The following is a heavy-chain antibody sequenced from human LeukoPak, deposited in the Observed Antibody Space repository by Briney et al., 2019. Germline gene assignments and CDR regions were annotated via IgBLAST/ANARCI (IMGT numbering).Heavy chain of an antibody. V-gene: IGHV3-30*18. D-gene: IGHD3-10*01. J-gene: IGHJ4*02. CDR3: AKHPRGSVRGDTVADY. Sequence: GGSLRLSCAASGFTFSSYGMHWVRQAPGKGLEWVAVISYDGSNKYYADSVKGRFTISRDNSKNTLYLQMNSLRAEDTAVYYCAKHPRGSVRGDTVADYWGQGTLVTVSS. CDR1: GFTFSSYG. CDR2: ISYDGSNK.